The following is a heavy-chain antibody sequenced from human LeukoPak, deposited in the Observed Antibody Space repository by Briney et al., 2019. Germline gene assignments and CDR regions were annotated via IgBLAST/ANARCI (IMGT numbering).Heavy chain of an antibody. J-gene: IGHJ4*02. V-gene: IGHV4-38-2*01. CDR3: ARVGSGWYSYYFDY. CDR1: GYSISSGYY. D-gene: IGHD6-19*01. CDR2: IYHSGST. Sequence: PSETLSLTCAVSGYSISSGYYWGWIRQPPGKGLEWIGSIYHSGSTYYNPSLKSRFTISVDTSKNQFSLKLSSVTAADTAVYYCARVGSGWYSYYFDYWGQGTLVTVSS.